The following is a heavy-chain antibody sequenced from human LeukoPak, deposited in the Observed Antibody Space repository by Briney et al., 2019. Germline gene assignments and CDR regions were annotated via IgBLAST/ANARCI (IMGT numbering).Heavy chain of an antibody. CDR3: AKDTYYYDSSGPDAFDI. CDR2: ISGSGGST. J-gene: IGHJ3*02. D-gene: IGHD3-22*01. CDR1: GFTFSGYA. V-gene: IGHV3-23*01. Sequence: GGSLRLSCAASGFTFSGYAMSWVRQAPGKGLEWVSAISGSGGSTYYADSVKGRFTISRDNSKNTLYLQMNSLRAEDTAVYYCAKDTYYYDSSGPDAFDIWGQGTMVTVSS.